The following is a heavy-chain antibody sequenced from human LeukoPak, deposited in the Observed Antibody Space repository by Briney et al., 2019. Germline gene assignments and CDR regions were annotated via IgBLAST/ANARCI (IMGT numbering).Heavy chain of an antibody. CDR2: IYYSGST. J-gene: IGHJ3*02. CDR3: ARHELLNDYGGYGFAFDI. CDR1: GGSISSSSYY. Sequence: SETLSLTCTVSGGSISSSSYYWGWIRQPPGKGLEWIGSIYYSGSTYYNPSLKSRVTISVDTSKNQFSLKLSSVTAADTAVYYCARHELLNDYGGYGFAFDIWGQGTMVTVSS. V-gene: IGHV4-39*01. D-gene: IGHD4-17*01.